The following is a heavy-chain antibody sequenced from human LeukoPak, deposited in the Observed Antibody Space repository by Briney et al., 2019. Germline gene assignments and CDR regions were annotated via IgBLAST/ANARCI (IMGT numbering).Heavy chain of an antibody. Sequence: GSLRLSCAASGFTFDDYTMHWVRPAPGKGLEWVSLISWDGGSTYYADSVKGRFTISRDNSKNSLYLQMNSLRTEDTALYYCAKDRHCSGGSCYSSFFDYWGQGTLVTVSS. D-gene: IGHD2-15*01. V-gene: IGHV3-43*01. CDR3: AKDRHCSGGSCYSSFFDY. CDR1: GFTFDDYT. CDR2: ISWDGGST. J-gene: IGHJ4*02.